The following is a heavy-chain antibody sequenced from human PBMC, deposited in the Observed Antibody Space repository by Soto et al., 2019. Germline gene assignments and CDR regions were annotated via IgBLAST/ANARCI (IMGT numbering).Heavy chain of an antibody. Sequence: ESGGGLVKPGGSLRLSCAASGFIFSDYYMSWIRQAPGKGLEWVSYISSSSSYTNYADSVKGRFTISRDNPKNSLYLQMNSLRAEDTAVYYCARGGYHGSGTYRYDYWGQGTLVTVSS. V-gene: IGHV3-11*06. CDR2: ISSSSSYT. J-gene: IGHJ4*02. D-gene: IGHD3-10*01. CDR3: ARGGYHGSGTYRYDY. CDR1: GFIFSDYY.